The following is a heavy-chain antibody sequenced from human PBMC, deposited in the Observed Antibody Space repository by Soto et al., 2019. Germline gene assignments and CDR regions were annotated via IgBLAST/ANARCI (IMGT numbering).Heavy chain of an antibody. D-gene: IGHD3-3*01. J-gene: IGHJ4*02. V-gene: IGHV3-23*01. Sequence: PGGSLRLSCAASGYTFSSYVMTWVRQAPGKGLEWVSAISGSGGSTYYADSVKGRFTISRDNSKNTLYLQMNSLRAEDTVVYYRAKDSDFGVVTPFDFWGQGTLVTVS. CDR1: GYTFSSYV. CDR2: ISGSGGST. CDR3: AKDSDFGVVTPFDF.